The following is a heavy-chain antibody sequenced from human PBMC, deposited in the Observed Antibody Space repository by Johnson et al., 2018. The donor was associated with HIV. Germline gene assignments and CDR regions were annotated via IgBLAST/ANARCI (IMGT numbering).Heavy chain of an antibody. Sequence: VQLVESGGGLVQPGGSLRLSCAASGFTFTQYAMHWVLQAPGKGLVWVSRINSDGSSTSYADSVKGRFTISRDNAKNMLYLQMNSLRAEDTAVYHCARVRGYCSGGSCFDGSFDIWGQGTTVTVSS. J-gene: IGHJ3*02. CDR2: INSDGSST. V-gene: IGHV3-74*02. CDR3: ARVRGYCSGGSCFDGSFDI. D-gene: IGHD2-15*01. CDR1: GFTFTQYA.